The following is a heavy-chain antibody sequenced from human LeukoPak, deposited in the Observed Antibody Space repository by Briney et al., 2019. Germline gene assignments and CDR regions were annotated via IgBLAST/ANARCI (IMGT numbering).Heavy chain of an antibody. CDR2: IIPIFGTA. Sequence: ASVTVSFKASGGTFSIYAISWVRQAPGQGLEWMGGIIPIFGTANYAQKFQGRVTITADKSTSTAYMELSSLRSEDTAVYYCARDVDTAMAWRGAFDIWGQGTMVTVSS. V-gene: IGHV1-69*06. CDR1: GGTFSIYA. D-gene: IGHD5-18*01. CDR3: ARDVDTAMAWRGAFDI. J-gene: IGHJ3*02.